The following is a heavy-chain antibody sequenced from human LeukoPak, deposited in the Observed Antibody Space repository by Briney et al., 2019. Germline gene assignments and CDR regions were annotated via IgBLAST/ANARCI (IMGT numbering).Heavy chain of an antibody. J-gene: IGHJ6*02. CDR2: INAGNGNT. Sequence: GASVKVSCKASGYTFTSYAMHWVRQAPGQRLEWMGWINAGNGNTKYSQKFQGRVTVTRDTSASTAYMELSSLRSDDTAVYYCARDVGYDTGMDVWGQGTTVTVSS. V-gene: IGHV1-3*01. D-gene: IGHD5-12*01. CDR1: GYTFTSYA. CDR3: ARDVGYDTGMDV.